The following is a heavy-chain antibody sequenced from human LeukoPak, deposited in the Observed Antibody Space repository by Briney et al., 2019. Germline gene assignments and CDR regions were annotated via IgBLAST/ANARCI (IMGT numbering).Heavy chain of an antibody. CDR1: GFTFSSYS. CDR3: ARDRWGSRAFDI. CDR2: ISSSSSTI. D-gene: IGHD2-21*01. V-gene: IGHV3-48*01. Sequence: GGSLRLPCAASGFTFSSYSMNWVRQAPGKGLEWVSYISSSSSTIYYADSVKGRFTISRDNAKNSLYLQMNSLRAEDTAVYYCARDRWGSRAFDIWGQGTMVTVSS. J-gene: IGHJ3*02.